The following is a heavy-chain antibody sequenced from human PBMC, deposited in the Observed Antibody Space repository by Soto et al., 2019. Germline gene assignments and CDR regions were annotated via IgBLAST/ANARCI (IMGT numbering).Heavy chain of an antibody. D-gene: IGHD2-15*01. CDR2: IYHSGST. CDR1: GYSISSGYY. Sequence: PSETLSVTCAVSGYSISSGYYWGWIRQPPGKGLEWIGSIYHSGSTYYNPSLKSRVTISVDTSKNQFSLKLSSVTAADTAVYYCARDDEVVPYNWFDPWGQGTPVPVSS. J-gene: IGHJ5*02. V-gene: IGHV4-38-2*02. CDR3: ARDDEVVPYNWFDP.